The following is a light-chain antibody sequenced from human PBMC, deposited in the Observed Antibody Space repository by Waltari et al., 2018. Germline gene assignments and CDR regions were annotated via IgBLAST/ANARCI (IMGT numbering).Light chain of an antibody. J-gene: IGKJ4*02. CDR3: QQYSNWPLT. Sequence: EIVLTPSPATLSLSPGERATLSCRARQSVSSSLAWYQQKPGQAPRLLIYGASSRATGIPDRFSGSGSGTDFTLTISSLEPEDFAVYYCQQYSNWPLTFGGGTKVEIK. V-gene: IGKV3-15*01. CDR1: QSVSSS. CDR2: GAS.